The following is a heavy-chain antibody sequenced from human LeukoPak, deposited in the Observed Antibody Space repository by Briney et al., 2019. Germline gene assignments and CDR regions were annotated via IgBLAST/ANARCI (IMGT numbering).Heavy chain of an antibody. J-gene: IGHJ6*02. CDR1: GFPFSSYE. V-gene: IGHV3-48*03. D-gene: IGHD4-17*01. Sequence: GGSLSLSCAASGFPFSSYEMNWVRQAPGKGLEWVSYISSSGSTIYYEDSVKGRFTISRNNAKNSLYLQMNSLRAEDTAVYYCAREDGDYAYYYYGMDVWGQGTTVTVSS. CDR2: ISSSGSTI. CDR3: AREDGDYAYYYYGMDV.